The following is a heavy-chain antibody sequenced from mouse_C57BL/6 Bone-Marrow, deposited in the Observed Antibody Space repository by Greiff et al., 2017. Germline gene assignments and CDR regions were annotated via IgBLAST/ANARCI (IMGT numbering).Heavy chain of an antibody. CDR1: GYTFTDYE. Sequence: QVQLKESGAELVRPGASVTLSCKASGYTFTDYEMHWVKQTPVHGLEWIGAIDPETGGTAYNQKFKGKAILTADKSSSTAYMELRSLTSEDSAVYYCTRRGYGSSYGYWGQGTTRTVSS. V-gene: IGHV1-15*01. CDR2: IDPETGGT. J-gene: IGHJ2*01. D-gene: IGHD1-1*01. CDR3: TRRGYGSSYGY.